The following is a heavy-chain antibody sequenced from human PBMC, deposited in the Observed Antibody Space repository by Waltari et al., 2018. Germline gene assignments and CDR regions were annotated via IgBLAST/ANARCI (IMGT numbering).Heavy chain of an antibody. CDR1: GGSISSSSYY. V-gene: IGHV4-61*05. Sequence: QLQLQESGPGLVKPSETLSLTCTVSGGSISSSSYYWGWIRQPPGKGLEWIGYIYYSGSTNYNPSLKSRVTISVDTSKNQFSLKLSSVTAADTAVYYCARDVGATQLKTWYFDLWGRGTLVTVSS. J-gene: IGHJ2*01. CDR2: IYYSGST. CDR3: ARDVGATQLKTWYFDL. D-gene: IGHD1-26*01.